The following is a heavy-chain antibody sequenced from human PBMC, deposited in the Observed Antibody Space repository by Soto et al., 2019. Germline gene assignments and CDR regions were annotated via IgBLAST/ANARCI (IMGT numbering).Heavy chain of an antibody. J-gene: IGHJ4*02. CDR3: ARGRGYDGPRYFDY. CDR1: GGSISSGDYY. CDR2: IYYSGST. D-gene: IGHD5-12*01. Sequence: PSETLSLTCTVSGGSISSGDYYWSWIRQPPGKGLEWIGYIYYSGSTYYNPSLKSRVTISVDTSKNQFSLKLSSVTAADTAVYYCARGRGYDGPRYFDYWGQGTLVTVSS. V-gene: IGHV4-30-4*01.